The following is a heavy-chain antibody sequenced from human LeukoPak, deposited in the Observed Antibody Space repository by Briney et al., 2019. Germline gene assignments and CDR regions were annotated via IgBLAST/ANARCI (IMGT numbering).Heavy chain of an antibody. CDR3: ARDVDGYNLLDV. J-gene: IGHJ6*04. Sequence: SETLSLTCTVSGGSISSYYWSWIRQPPGRGLEWIGYIYYSGSTNYNPSLKSRVTISVDTSKNQFSLKLSSVTAADTAVYYCARDVDGYNLLDVWGKGTTVTVSS. D-gene: IGHD5-24*01. CDR1: GGSISSYY. V-gene: IGHV4-59*01. CDR2: IYYSGST.